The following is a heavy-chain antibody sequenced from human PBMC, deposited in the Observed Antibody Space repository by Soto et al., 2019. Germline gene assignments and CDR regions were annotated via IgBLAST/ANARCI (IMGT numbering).Heavy chain of an antibody. Sequence: QLQLQESGPGLVKPSETLSLTCIVSGGSISSSSYYWGWIRQPPGKGLEWIGSIYYSGSTYYNPSLKSRVTISVDTSKNQFSLKLSSVTAADTAVYYCASLKGSGSYSVDYWGQGTLVTVSS. CDR3: ASLKGSGSYSVDY. D-gene: IGHD1-26*01. CDR1: GGSISSSSYY. V-gene: IGHV4-39*01. J-gene: IGHJ4*02. CDR2: IYYSGST.